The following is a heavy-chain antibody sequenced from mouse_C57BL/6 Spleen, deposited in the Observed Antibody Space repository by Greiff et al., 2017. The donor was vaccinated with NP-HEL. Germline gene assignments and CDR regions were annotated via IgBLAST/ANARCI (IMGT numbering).Heavy chain of an antibody. J-gene: IGHJ4*01. D-gene: IGHD1-1*01. CDR3: ARSRATVVATDAMDY. Sequence: DVQLQESGAELVKPGASVKLSCTASGFNIKDYYMHWVKQRTEQGLEWIGRIDPEDGETKYAPKFQGKATITADTSSNTAYLQLSSLTSEDTAVYYCARSRATVVATDAMDYWGQGTSVTVSS. CDR2: IDPEDGET. V-gene: IGHV14-2*01. CDR1: GFNIKDYY.